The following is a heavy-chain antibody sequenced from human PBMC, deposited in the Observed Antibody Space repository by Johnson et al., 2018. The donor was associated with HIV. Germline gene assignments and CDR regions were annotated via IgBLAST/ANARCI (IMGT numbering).Heavy chain of an antibody. Sequence: QVQLVESGGGVVQPGRSLRLSCAASGFTFSSYGMAWVRQAPGKGLEWVALISSDGSNKYYADSVKGRFTISRDNSKNTLYLQMTSLRAEDTAVYYCAREGGAVASRGFDIWGQGTMVTVSS. CDR1: GFTFSSYG. D-gene: IGHD6-19*01. CDR2: ISSDGSNK. J-gene: IGHJ3*02. CDR3: AREGGAVASRGFDI. V-gene: IGHV3-30*03.